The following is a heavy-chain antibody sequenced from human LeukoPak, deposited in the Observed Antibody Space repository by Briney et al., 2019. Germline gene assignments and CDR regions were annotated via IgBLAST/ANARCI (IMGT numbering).Heavy chain of an antibody. V-gene: IGHV1-46*01. CDR1: GYTFTSYY. J-gene: IGHJ3*02. D-gene: IGHD2-21*02. CDR2: INPSGGST. CDR3: ATAYCGGDCYSSLSAFDI. Sequence: ASVEVSCKASGYTFTSYYMHWVRQAPGQGLEWMGIINPSGGSTSYAQKFQGRVTMTRDTSTSTVYMELSSLRSEDTAVYYCATAYCGGDCYSSLSAFDIWGQGTMVTVSS.